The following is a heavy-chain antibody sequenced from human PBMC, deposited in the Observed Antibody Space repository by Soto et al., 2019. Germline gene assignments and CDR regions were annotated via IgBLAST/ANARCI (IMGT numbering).Heavy chain of an antibody. Sequence: EVQLVESGGGLVQPGGSLRLSCAASGLTLSDHYVDWVRQAPGKGLEWVGRTRNKAKSYITLYAASVKGRFTISRDNSKNSVYMQMNSLKTEDTAVYYCARANQTGTTSFLDYWGQGTLVTVSS. CDR1: GLTLSDHY. CDR2: TRNKAKSYIT. J-gene: IGHJ4*02. D-gene: IGHD1-1*01. CDR3: ARANQTGTTSFLDY. V-gene: IGHV3-72*01.